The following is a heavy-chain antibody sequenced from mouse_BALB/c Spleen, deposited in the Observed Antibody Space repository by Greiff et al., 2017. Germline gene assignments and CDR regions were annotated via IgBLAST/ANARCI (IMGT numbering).Heavy chain of an antibody. D-gene: IGHD2-3*01. CDR1: GFSLTGYG. J-gene: IGHJ3*01. Sequence: QVQLQESGPGLVAPSQSLSITCTVSGFSLTGYGVNWVRQPPGKGLEWLGMIWGDGSTDYNSALKSRLSISKDNSKSQVFLKMNSLQTDDTARYYCARDKDGYSSWFAYWGQGTLVTVSA. CDR3: ARDKDGYSSWFAY. V-gene: IGHV2-6-7*01. CDR2: IWGDGST.